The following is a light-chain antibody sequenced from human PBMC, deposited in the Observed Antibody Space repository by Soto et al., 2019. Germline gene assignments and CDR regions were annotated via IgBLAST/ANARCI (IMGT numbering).Light chain of an antibody. CDR3: TSYTSSNTPPVI. J-gene: IGLJ2*01. CDR1: SNDVGGYNY. V-gene: IGLV2-14*01. CDR2: EVS. Sequence: QSALTQPASVSGSPGQSITISCTGTSNDVGGYNYVSWYQHHPGKAPKLMIHEVSNRPSGVSNRFSGSKSGNTASLTISGLQAEDEADYYCTSYTSSNTPPVIFGGGTKL.